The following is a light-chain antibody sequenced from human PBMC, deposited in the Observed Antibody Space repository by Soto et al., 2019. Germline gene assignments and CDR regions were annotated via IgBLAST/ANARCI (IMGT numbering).Light chain of an antibody. J-gene: IGKJ3*01. CDR3: QQSYTTPPFT. V-gene: IGKV1-39*01. CDR2: AAS. CDR1: QNINTY. Sequence: DIQMTQSPSSLSASVGDRVTITCRASQNINTYLNWYQQKPGKAPKLLIYAASSLQSGVPSRFSGSGSGTDFALTINSLQPEDFATYYCQQSYTTPPFTFGPGTKVDIK.